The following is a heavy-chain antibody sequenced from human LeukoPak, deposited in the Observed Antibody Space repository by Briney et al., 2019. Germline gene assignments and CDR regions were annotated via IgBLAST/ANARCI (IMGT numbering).Heavy chain of an antibody. Sequence: GGSLRLSCAASGFTSSNAWMSWVRQAPGKGLEWVGRIKSKTDGGTTDYAAPVKGRFTISRDDSKNTLYLQMNSLKTEDTAVYYCTTTSYNWNDRLDYWGQGTLVTVSS. CDR2: IKSKTDGGTT. J-gene: IGHJ4*02. D-gene: IGHD1-1*01. CDR3: TTTSYNWNDRLDY. V-gene: IGHV3-15*01. CDR1: GFTSSNAW.